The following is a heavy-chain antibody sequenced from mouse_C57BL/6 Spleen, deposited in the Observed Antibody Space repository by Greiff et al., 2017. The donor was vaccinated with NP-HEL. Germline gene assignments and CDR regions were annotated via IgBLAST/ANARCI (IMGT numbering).Heavy chain of an antibody. CDR1: GYAFSSSW. D-gene: IGHD1-1*01. V-gene: IGHV1-82*01. J-gene: IGHJ2*01. Sequence: QVQLQQSGPELVKPGASVKISCKASGYAFSSSWMNWVKQRPGKGLEWIGRIYPGDGDTNYNGKFKGKATLTADKSSSTAYMQLSSLTSEDSAVYFGARRDGSSYVWYFDYWGQGTTLTVSS. CDR2: IYPGDGDT. CDR3: ARRDGSSYVWYFDY.